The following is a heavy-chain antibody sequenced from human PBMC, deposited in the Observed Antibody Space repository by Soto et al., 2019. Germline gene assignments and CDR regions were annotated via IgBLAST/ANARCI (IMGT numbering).Heavy chain of an antibody. J-gene: IGHJ4*02. CDR2: IYHSVST. CDR1: GGSISSDGYS. Sequence: QLQLLEYGSGLVKPSQTLSLTCAVSGGSISSDGYSWGWIRQPPGKGLEWIGYIYHSVSTYYNPSLKSRVTISVDRSKNQFSLRLSSVTAADTAVYYCARVPEYWGQGTLVTVSS. CDR3: ARVPEY. V-gene: IGHV4-30-2*01.